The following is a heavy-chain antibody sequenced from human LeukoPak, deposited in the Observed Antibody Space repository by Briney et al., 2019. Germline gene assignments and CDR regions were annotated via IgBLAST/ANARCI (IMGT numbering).Heavy chain of an antibody. J-gene: IGHJ4*02. V-gene: IGHV1-18*01. CDR1: GYTFTSYG. CDR2: ISAYNGNT. D-gene: IGHD5-18*01. Sequence: GASVKVSFKASGYTFTSYGISWVRQAPGQGLEWMGWISAYNGNTNYAQKLQGRVTMTTDTSTSTAYMELRSLRSDDTAVYYCARGIQLWLPYAYFDYWGQGTLVTVSS. CDR3: ARGIQLWLPYAYFDY.